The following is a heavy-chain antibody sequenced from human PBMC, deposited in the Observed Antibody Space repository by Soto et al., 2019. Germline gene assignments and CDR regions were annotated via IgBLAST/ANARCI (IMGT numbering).Heavy chain of an antibody. D-gene: IGHD2-2*01. CDR2: IYWDDDQ. CDR3: AHSYGGTSWPNDAFDV. V-gene: IGHV2-5*02. Sequence: QITLKESGPTLVKPTQTLTLTCTFSGFSLSADGVGVGWIRQPPGKALEWLALIYWDDDQRYSPSLKTRLTITTDTSKNQLVLTMTNMDPVDTATYYCAHSYGGTSWPNDAFDVWGQGTVVTVSS. CDR1: GFSLSADGVG. J-gene: IGHJ3*01.